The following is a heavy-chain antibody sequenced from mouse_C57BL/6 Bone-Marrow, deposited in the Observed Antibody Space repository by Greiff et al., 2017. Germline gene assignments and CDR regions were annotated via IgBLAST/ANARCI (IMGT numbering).Heavy chain of an antibody. D-gene: IGHD2-3*01. CDR1: GYTFTSYW. J-gene: IGHJ2*01. Sequence: QVQLQQPGAELVKPGASVKMSCKASGYTFTSYWITWVKQRPGQGLEWIGDIYPGSGSTNYNEKFKSKATLTVDKSSSTAYMQLSSLTSEDSAVYYCARVGPGWLLPHYFDYWGQGTTLTVSS. CDR3: ARVGPGWLLPHYFDY. V-gene: IGHV1-55*01. CDR2: IYPGSGST.